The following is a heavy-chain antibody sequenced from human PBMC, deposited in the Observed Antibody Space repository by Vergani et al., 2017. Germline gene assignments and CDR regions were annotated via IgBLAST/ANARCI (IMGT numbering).Heavy chain of an antibody. CDR3: ARSYYDFWSGDDYYYYMDV. D-gene: IGHD3-3*01. CDR1: GGSFSGYY. CDR2: INHSGST. Sequence: QVQLQQWGAGLLKPSETLSLTCAVYGGSFSGYYWSWIRQPPGKGLEWIGEINHSGSTNYNPSLKCRVTISVDTSKNQFSLKLSSVTAADTAVYYCARSYYDFWSGDDYYYYMDVWGKGTTVTVSS. J-gene: IGHJ6*03. V-gene: IGHV4-34*01.